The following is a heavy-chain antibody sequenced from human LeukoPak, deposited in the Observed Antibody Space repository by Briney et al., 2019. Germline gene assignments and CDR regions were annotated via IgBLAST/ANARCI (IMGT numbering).Heavy chain of an antibody. CDR1: GFTFSSYE. J-gene: IGHJ4*02. Sequence: PGGSLRLSCAASGFTFSSYEMNWVRQAPGKGLEWVANIKPDGSEKFYVDSVKGRFTISRDNAKNSLYLQMNSLRAEDTAVYYCAFYGHWGQGTLVTVSS. V-gene: IGHV3-7*05. CDR2: IKPDGSEK. CDR3: AFYGH. D-gene: IGHD3-16*01.